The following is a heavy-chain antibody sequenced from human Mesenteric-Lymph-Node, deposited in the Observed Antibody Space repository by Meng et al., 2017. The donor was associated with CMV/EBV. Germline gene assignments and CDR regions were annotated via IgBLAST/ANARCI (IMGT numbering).Heavy chain of an antibody. CDR2: ISAYNGNT. J-gene: IGHJ4*02. Sequence: ASVKVSCKASGYTFTSYGISWVRQAPGQGLEWMGWISAYNGNTNYAQKLQGRVTMTTDTSKSTAYMELRSLRSDDTAVYYCARDLTPPNYDFWSGYYGEAFDYWGQGTLVTVSS. CDR3: ARDLTPPNYDFWSGYYGEAFDY. CDR1: GYTFTSYG. V-gene: IGHV1-18*01. D-gene: IGHD3-3*01.